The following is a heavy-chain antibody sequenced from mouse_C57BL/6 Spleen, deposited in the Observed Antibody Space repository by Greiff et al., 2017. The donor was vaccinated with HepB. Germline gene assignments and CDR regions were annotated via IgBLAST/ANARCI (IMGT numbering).Heavy chain of an antibody. CDR3: ARSYGNYVTFAY. J-gene: IGHJ3*01. CDR2: INPNNGGT. Sequence: EVQLQQSGPELVKPGASVKISCKASGYTFTDYYMNWVKQSHGKSLEWIGDINPNNGGTSYNQKFKGKATLTVDKSSSTAYMELRSLTSEDSAVYYCARSYGNYVTFAYWGQGTLVTVSA. CDR1: GYTFTDYY. D-gene: IGHD2-10*02. V-gene: IGHV1-26*01.